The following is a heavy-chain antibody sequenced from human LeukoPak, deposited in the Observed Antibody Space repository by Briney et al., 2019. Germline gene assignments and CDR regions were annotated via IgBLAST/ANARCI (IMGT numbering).Heavy chain of an antibody. Sequence: PSETLSLTCTVSGGSISSYYWSWIRQPPGKGLEWIGYISYSGSTNYNASLKSRVTISVDTSKNLLSLKLSSVTAADTAVYYCARGKWLVRGPYYYYYMDVWGKGTTVTVSS. D-gene: IGHD6-19*01. J-gene: IGHJ6*03. CDR1: GGSISSYY. CDR2: ISYSGST. V-gene: IGHV4-59*01. CDR3: ARGKWLVRGPYYYYYMDV.